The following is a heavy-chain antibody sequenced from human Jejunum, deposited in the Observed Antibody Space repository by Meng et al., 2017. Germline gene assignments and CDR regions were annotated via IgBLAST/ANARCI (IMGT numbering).Heavy chain of an antibody. D-gene: IGHD3-3*01. CDR1: GGSFGTYY. CDR3: ARGRSIDFRLAKYDY. V-gene: IGHV4-34*01. CDR2: INRSGST. J-gene: IGHJ4*02. Sequence: QGQLKQWGAGLLKPSETLSLTCAVNGGSFGTYYWTWFRQSPEKGLEWIGEINRSGSTSSNPSLKSRVAISMDTSKNQFFLRLDSVTAADTAVYYCARGRSIDFRLAKYDYWGQGTLVTVSS.